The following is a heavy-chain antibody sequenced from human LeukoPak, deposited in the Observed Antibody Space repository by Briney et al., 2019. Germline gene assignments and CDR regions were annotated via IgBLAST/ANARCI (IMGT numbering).Heavy chain of an antibody. CDR3: ASQTVGDAFDI. J-gene: IGHJ3*02. Sequence: SETLSLTCTVSGGSISSRSYYWGWIRQPPGKGLEWIGSIYNSESTYYNPSLKSRVTISVDTSKNQFSLKLSSVTAADTAVYYCASQTVGDAFDIWGQGTMVTVSS. CDR1: GGSISSRSYY. D-gene: IGHD4-23*01. CDR2: IYNSEST. V-gene: IGHV4-39*07.